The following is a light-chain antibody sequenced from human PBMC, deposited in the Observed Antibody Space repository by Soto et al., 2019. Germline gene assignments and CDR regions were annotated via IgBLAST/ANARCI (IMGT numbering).Light chain of an antibody. Sequence: QSVLTQPPSASGTPGQRVTISCSGSSSNIGSNYVYWYQQLPGTATKLLIYRNNQRPSGVPDRFSGYNSGTSASLDISGLGAEDDADYYRSASDDSLSGVVFGAGTKLTVL. V-gene: IGLV1-47*01. CDR3: SASDDSLSGVV. J-gene: IGLJ3*02. CDR2: RNN. CDR1: SSNIGSNY.